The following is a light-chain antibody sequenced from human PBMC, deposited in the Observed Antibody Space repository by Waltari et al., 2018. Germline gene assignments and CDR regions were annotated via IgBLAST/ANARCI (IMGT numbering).Light chain of an antibody. CDR3: QQSYSTPMYT. CDR2: SAS. Sequence: DIQMTQSPSSLSASVGDRVTITCRASQSICSYLNWYQQKPGKAPELLIYSASSLQSGVPSRFRGSGSGTDFILTISSLQPEDFATYYCQQSYSTPMYTFGQGTKVEIK. J-gene: IGKJ2*01. V-gene: IGKV1-39*01. CDR1: QSICSY.